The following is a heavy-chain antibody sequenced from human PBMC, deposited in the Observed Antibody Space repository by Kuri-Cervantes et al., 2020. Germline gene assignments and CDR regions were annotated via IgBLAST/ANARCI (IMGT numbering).Heavy chain of an antibody. Sequence: SQTLSLTCAVYGGSFSGYFWSWIRQPPGKGLEWIGEINHSGSTHYNPSLKSRVTISVDTSKNQFSLKLSSVTAADTAVYYCARLLGYCSGGSCNWFDPWGQRTLVTVSS. D-gene: IGHD2-15*01. CDR1: GGSFSGYF. CDR2: INHSGST. V-gene: IGHV4-34*01. J-gene: IGHJ5*02. CDR3: ARLLGYCSGGSCNWFDP.